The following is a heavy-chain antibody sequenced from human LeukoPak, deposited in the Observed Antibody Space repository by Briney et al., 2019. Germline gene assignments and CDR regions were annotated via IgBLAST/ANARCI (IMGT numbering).Heavy chain of an antibody. Sequence: GGSLRLSCAASGFTFSSYAMSWVRQAPGKGLEWVSVISGSGFNTYYVDSVKGRFTISRDNSKNTLYLQMNSLRAEDTAVYYCAKRLAMTGTYHFDYWGQGTLVTVSS. V-gene: IGHV3-23*01. J-gene: IGHJ4*02. CDR1: GFTFSSYA. CDR2: ISGSGFNT. D-gene: IGHD6-19*01. CDR3: AKRLAMTGTYHFDY.